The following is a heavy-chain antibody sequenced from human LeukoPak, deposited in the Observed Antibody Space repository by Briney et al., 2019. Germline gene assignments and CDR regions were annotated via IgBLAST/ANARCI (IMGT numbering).Heavy chain of an antibody. V-gene: IGHV3-30*02. Sequence: PGGSLRLSCAASGFTFSSYGMHWVRQAPGKGLEWVAFIRYDGSNKYYADSVKGRFTISRDISKNTLYLQMNSLRAEDTAVYYCAKRHCSSTSCYDYWGQGTLVTVSS. CDR3: AKRHCSSTSCYDY. J-gene: IGHJ4*02. D-gene: IGHD2-2*01. CDR1: GFTFSSYG. CDR2: IRYDGSNK.